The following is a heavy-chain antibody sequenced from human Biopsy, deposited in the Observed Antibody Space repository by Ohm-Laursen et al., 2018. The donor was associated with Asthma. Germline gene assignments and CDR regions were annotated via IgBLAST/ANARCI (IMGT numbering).Heavy chain of an antibody. V-gene: IGHV1-69*13. CDR1: GGTFNTYV. CDR3: ARKAGSCISRTCYSLDF. Sequence: AASVKVSCKSLGGTFNTYVIGWVRQAPGQGLEWMGGINSVFGTTTYPQKFQGRVTITADDSTSTVYMELSSLRSEDTAVYYCARKAGSCISRTCYSLDFWGQGTLVTVSS. J-gene: IGHJ4*02. D-gene: IGHD2-2*01. CDR2: INSVFGTT.